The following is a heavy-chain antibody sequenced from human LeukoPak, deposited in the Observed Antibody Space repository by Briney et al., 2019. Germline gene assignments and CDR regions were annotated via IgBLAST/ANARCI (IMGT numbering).Heavy chain of an antibody. J-gene: IGHJ4*02. V-gene: IGHV4-59*01. CDR2: IYYTGTT. CDR3: ASKSTDHGELRFDY. Sequence: SETLSLTCTISGDSTNTFFWSWIRQPPGKGLKWLGYIYYTGTTNYNPSLKSRVTISVDTSKNQFSLKVNSVTAADTGVYYCASKSTDHGELRFDYWGQGTLVTVSS. CDR1: GDSTNTFF. D-gene: IGHD4-17*01.